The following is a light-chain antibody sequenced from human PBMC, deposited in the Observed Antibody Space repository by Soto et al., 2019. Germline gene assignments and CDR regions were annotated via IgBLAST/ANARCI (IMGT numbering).Light chain of an antibody. J-gene: IGKJ1*01. CDR3: LQDYDYPRT. CDR1: QSISSW. CDR2: HAY. Sequence: DIQMTQSPSNLSASVGDRVTLTCRASQSISSWLAWYQQKPGKAPKLLIYHAYSLQSGVPSRFSGRGSGTDFTLTISSLQPEDFATYYCLQDYDYPRTFGQGTKVDI. V-gene: IGKV1-5*01.